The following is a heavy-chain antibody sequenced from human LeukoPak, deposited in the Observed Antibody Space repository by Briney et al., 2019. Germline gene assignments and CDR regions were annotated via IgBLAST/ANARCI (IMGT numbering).Heavy chain of an antibody. V-gene: IGHV1-18*01. J-gene: IGHJ4*02. D-gene: IGHD2-21*02. CDR2: ISTQNGNT. Sequence: GASVKVSCKASGYTFTSYGISWVRQAPGPGLEWMGWISTQNGNTDYAQKFQERVSMTINTSTSTPYMELRSLRYDDTAVYYCAREATHFFHTGGDINDYWGQGTLVTVSS. CDR3: AREATHFFHTGGDINDY. CDR1: GYTFTSYG.